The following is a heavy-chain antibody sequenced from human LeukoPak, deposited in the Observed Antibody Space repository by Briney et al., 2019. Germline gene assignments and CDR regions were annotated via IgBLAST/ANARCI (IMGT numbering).Heavy chain of an antibody. CDR2: IKRKSDGGTT. Sequence: AGSLRLSCAASGFAFSNAWMSCGLHAPVRGLEWVGRIKRKSDGGTTDYAAPVKGRFTISRDDSKNTKYLQMNSLKTEDTAIYYCGHNDYGSTWGLGTLVTVSS. J-gene: IGHJ4*02. CDR1: GFAFSNAW. CDR3: GHNDYGST. D-gene: IGHD4-17*01. V-gene: IGHV3-15*01.